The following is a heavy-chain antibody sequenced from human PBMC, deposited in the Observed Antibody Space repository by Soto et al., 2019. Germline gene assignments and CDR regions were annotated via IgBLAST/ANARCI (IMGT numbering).Heavy chain of an antibody. D-gene: IGHD5-12*01. Sequence: PGGSLRLSYAASGFTFSDYYMSWIRQAPGKGLEWVSYISSSSSSYTNYADSVKGRFTISRDNAKNSLYLQMNSLRAEDTAVYYCARDVGATAWGGYEACNWFDPWGQGTLVTVSS. CDR3: ARDVGATAWGGYEACNWFDP. V-gene: IGHV3-11*06. CDR1: GFTFSDYY. J-gene: IGHJ5*02. CDR2: ISSSSSSYT.